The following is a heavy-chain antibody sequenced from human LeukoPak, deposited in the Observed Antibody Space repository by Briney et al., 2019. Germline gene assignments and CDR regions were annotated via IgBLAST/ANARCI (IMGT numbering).Heavy chain of an antibody. V-gene: IGHV3-49*04. CDR3: TRDSVTYYYDGFDY. CDR1: GFTFRDYA. CDR2: IRSKAYGGTT. J-gene: IGHJ4*02. D-gene: IGHD3-22*01. Sequence: GRSLRLSCTASGFTFRDYAMSWVRQAPGKGLEGVGFIRSKAYGGTTEYAASVKGRFTISRDDSKSIAYLQMNSLKTEDTAVYYCTRDSVTYYYDGFDYWGQGTLVTVSS.